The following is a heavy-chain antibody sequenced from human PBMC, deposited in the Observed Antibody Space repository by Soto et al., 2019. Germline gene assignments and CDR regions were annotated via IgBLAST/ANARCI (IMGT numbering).Heavy chain of an antibody. J-gene: IGHJ3*02. D-gene: IGHD3-22*01. Sequence: GGSLRLSCTGSGFTFGDYAMSWFRQAPGKGLEWVGFIRSKTHGGTTEYAASVKGRVTISRDDSKGVAYLQLYSLESDDTAVYYCTGIPYYDSSGLDWAFEIWGQGTMVTVSS. V-gene: IGHV3-49*03. CDR1: GFTFGDYA. CDR2: IRSKTHGGTT. CDR3: TGIPYYDSSGLDWAFEI.